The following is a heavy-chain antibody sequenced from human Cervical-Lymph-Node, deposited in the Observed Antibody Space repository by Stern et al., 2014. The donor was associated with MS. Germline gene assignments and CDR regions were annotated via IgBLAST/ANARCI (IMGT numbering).Heavy chain of an antibody. D-gene: IGHD2-8*02. CDR3: ARVVFGLDV. J-gene: IGHJ6*02. Sequence: EVQLVESGGGLVQPGGSLKLSCAASGFAFGGYSMNWVRQAPGTGLEWVSHISSSGLTIYSADSVKGRFTVSRDNSNNSLFLQINSLRDEDTAVYYCARVVFGLDVWGPGTTVIVSS. V-gene: IGHV3-48*02. CDR2: ISSSGLTI. CDR1: GFAFGGYS.